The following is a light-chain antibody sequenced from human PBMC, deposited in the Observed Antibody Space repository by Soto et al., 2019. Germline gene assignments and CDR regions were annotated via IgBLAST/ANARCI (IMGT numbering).Light chain of an antibody. CDR1: QSVPTNS. J-gene: IGKJ2*01. V-gene: IGKV3-20*01. CDR3: QQYGSSHVT. CDR2: DAS. Sequence: EIVLAQSPDTLSLSPGESATLSCRASQSVPTNSLAWYQQKPGQAPRLLIYDASRMATGIPDRFSGGGSGSAFTLTISRLEPEDFAVYHCQQYGSSHVTFGQGTKVEI.